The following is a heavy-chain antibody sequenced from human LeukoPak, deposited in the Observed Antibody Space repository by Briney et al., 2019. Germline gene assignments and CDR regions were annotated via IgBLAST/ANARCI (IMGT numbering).Heavy chain of an antibody. J-gene: IGHJ4*02. V-gene: IGHV3-30*18. CDR2: ISYDGSSE. CDR3: AKGWGLWGDY. CDR1: GFTFSSSG. D-gene: IGHD3-16*01. Sequence: GRSLRLSCAASGFTFSSSGMHWARQAPGKGLEWVAVISYDGSSEYYSDSVKGRFTISRDNSKNTLYLQMNSLRAEDTAVYYCAKGWGLWGDYWGQGTLVTVSS.